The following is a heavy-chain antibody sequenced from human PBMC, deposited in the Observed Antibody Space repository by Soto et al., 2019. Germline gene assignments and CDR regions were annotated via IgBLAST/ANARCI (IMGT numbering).Heavy chain of an antibody. CDR1: GYTFTSYG. V-gene: IGHV1-18*04. CDR3: ARVVWLVTQEGHRYYYYGMDV. D-gene: IGHD6-19*01. J-gene: IGHJ6*02. Sequence: VSVNVSCKASGYTFTSYGISWVRQAPGQGLEWMGWISAYNGNTNDAQKLQGRVTMTTDTSTSTAYMELRSLRSDATAVYSCARVVWLVTQEGHRYYYYGMDVWGQGTTVTVS. CDR2: ISAYNGNT.